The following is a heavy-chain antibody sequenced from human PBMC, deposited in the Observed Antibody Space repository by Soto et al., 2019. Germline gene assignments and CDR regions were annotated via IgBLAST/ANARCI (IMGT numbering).Heavy chain of an antibody. CDR1: GFTFSSYG. D-gene: IGHD5-18*01. Sequence: PGGSLRLSCAASGFTFSSYGMHWVRQAPGKGLEWVAVISYDGSNKYYADSVKGRFTISRDNSKNTLYLQMNSLRAEDTAVYYCAKDDGYSYGYPGGFDYWGQGTLVTVSS. J-gene: IGHJ4*02. CDR3: AKDDGYSYGYPGGFDY. V-gene: IGHV3-30*18. CDR2: ISYDGSNK.